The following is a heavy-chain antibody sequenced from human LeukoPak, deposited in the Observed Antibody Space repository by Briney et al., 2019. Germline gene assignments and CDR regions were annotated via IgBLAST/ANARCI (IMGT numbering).Heavy chain of an antibody. CDR1: GYTFTGYY. CDR2: INPNSGGT. D-gene: IGHD6-6*01. Sequence: ASAKVSCKASGYTFTGYYMHWVRQAPGQGLEWMGWINPNSGGTNYAQKFQGRVTMTRDTSISTAYMELSRLRSDDTAAYYCARSLFKSSSHYWGQGTLVTVSS. J-gene: IGHJ4*02. CDR3: ARSLFKSSSHY. V-gene: IGHV1-2*02.